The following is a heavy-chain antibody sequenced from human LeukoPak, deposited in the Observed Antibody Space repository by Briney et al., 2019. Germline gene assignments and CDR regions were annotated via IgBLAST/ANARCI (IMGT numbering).Heavy chain of an antibody. CDR1: GFTFSSYA. CDR3: AYTAMAQDAFDI. V-gene: IGHV3-23*01. J-gene: IGHJ3*02. D-gene: IGHD5-18*01. CDR2: ISGSGGST. Sequence: GGSLRLSCAASGFTFSSYAMSWVRQAPGKGLEWVSAISGSGGSTYYADSVKGRFTISRDNSKNTLYLQMNSLRSEDTAMYYCAYTAMAQDAFDIWGQGTMVTVSS.